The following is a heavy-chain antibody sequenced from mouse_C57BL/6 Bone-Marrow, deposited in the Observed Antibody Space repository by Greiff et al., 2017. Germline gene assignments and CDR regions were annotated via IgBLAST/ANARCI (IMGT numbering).Heavy chain of an antibody. CDR2: INPNNGGT. Sequence: EVKLMESGPELVKPGASVKISCKASGYTFTDYYMNWVKQSHGKSLEWIGDINPNNGGTSYNQKFKGKATLTVDKSSSTAYMELRSLTSEDSAVYYCARGLSSWFAYWGQGTLVTVSA. V-gene: IGHV1-26*01. J-gene: IGHJ3*01. CDR3: ARGLSSWFAY. D-gene: IGHD1-1*02. CDR1: GYTFTDYY.